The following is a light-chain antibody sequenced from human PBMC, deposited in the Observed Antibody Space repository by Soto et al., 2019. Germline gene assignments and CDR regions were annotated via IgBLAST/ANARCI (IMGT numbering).Light chain of an antibody. Sequence: DIQMTQSPSTLSASVGDTVTITCRASQSISNWLAWYQQKPGQAPKLLIHKASTLESGVPSRFSGSGSGTDFTLTISSLQPDDSATFYCQQYDRFPYTFGQGTKLEIK. J-gene: IGKJ2*01. V-gene: IGKV1-5*03. CDR2: KAS. CDR1: QSISNW. CDR3: QQYDRFPYT.